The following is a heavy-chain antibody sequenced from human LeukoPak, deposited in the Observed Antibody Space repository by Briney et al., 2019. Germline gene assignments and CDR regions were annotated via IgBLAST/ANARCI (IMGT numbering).Heavy chain of an antibody. CDR3: ARDQSYYDSSGYYPRNFDY. D-gene: IGHD3-22*01. CDR2: IIPILGIA. CDR1: GGTFSSYA. V-gene: IGHV1-69*04. J-gene: IGHJ4*02. Sequence: SVKVSCKASGGTFSSYAISWVRQAPGQGLEWMGRIIPILGIANYAQKFQGRVTITADKSTSTAYMELSSLRSEDTAVYHCARDQSYYDSSGYYPRNFDYWGQGTLVTVSS.